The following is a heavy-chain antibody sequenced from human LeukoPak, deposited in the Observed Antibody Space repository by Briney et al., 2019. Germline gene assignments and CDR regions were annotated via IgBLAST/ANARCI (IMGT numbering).Heavy chain of an antibody. CDR2: IYSGGST. V-gene: IGHV3-66*01. J-gene: IGHJ4*02. CDR3: ATIVPDVAATLTFDH. Sequence: GGSLRLSCAVSGFTVSSNYMSWVRQVPGKGLEWVSVIYSGGSTYYADSVKGRFTISSDNSKNTLYLQMNSLRAEDTAVYYCATIVPDVAATLTFDHWGQGILVTVSS. D-gene: IGHD2-15*01. CDR1: GFTVSSNY.